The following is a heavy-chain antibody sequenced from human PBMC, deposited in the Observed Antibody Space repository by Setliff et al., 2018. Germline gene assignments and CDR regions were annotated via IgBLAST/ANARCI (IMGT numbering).Heavy chain of an antibody. CDR2: IYHSGST. D-gene: IGHD3-10*01. V-gene: IGHV4-38-2*02. CDR3: ARNGGSALLDY. CDR1: GYSISSGYY. J-gene: IGHJ4*02. Sequence: SETLSLTCTVSGYSISSGYYWGWIRQPPGKGLEWIGSIYHSGSTYYNPSLKSRVTISVDTSKNQFSLKLSSVTAADTAVYYCARNGGSALLDYWGQGTLVTVSS.